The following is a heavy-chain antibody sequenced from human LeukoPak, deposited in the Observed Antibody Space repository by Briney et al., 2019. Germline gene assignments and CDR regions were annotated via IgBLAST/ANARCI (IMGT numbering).Heavy chain of an antibody. CDR2: IIPTFGTA. J-gene: IGHJ6*03. D-gene: IGHD6-6*01. V-gene: IGHV1-69*06. Sequence: SVKVSCKVSGGTFSNNVINWIRQAPGQGLEWMGGIIPTFGTANYAQKFQGRVTITADKSTSTAYMELSSLRSEDTAVYYCARDSSSSGAYYYYYMDVWGKGTTVTVSS. CDR3: ARDSSSSGAYYYYYMDV. CDR1: GGTFSNNV.